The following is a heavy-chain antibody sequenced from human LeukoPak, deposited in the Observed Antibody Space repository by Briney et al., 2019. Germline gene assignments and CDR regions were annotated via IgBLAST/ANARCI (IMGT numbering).Heavy chain of an antibody. Sequence: SETLSLTCAVYGGSFSGYYWSWIRQPPGKGLEWIGEINHSGSTNYNPSLKSRVTISVDTSKNQFSLKLSSVTAADTAVYYCARGEDGSEPFDYWGQGTLVTVSS. CDR2: INHSGST. V-gene: IGHV4-34*01. D-gene: IGHD3-10*01. CDR1: GGSFSGYY. J-gene: IGHJ4*02. CDR3: ARGEDGSEPFDY.